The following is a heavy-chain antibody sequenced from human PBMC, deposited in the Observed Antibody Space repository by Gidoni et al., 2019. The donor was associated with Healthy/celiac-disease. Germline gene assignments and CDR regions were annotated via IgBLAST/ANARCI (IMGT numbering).Heavy chain of an antibody. CDR2: INHSGST. V-gene: IGHV4-34*01. CDR3: ARGAPPDYYDSSGYPDY. Sequence: VQPQHWGAGLLKPSETLSLTCAVYGGSFRVYYRSWIRQAPGKGLEWIGEINHSGSTNDNPSLKSRVTISVDTSKNQFSLKLSSVTAADTAVYYCARGAPPDYYDSSGYPDYWGQGTLVTVSS. J-gene: IGHJ4*02. CDR1: GGSFRVYY. D-gene: IGHD3-22*01.